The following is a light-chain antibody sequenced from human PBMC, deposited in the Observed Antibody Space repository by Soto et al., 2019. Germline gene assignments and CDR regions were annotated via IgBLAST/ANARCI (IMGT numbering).Light chain of an antibody. CDR1: QSVSSS. CDR2: DAS. CDR3: QQRSNWPPIFT. J-gene: IGKJ3*01. Sequence: EIVLTQSPATVSLSPGERATLSCRASQSVSSSLAWYQQKPGLAPRLLIYDASKRATGIAPRLSGSGSGTDFTLTISSLEPEDFAIYYCQQRSNWPPIFTFGPGTKVDIK. V-gene: IGKV3-11*01.